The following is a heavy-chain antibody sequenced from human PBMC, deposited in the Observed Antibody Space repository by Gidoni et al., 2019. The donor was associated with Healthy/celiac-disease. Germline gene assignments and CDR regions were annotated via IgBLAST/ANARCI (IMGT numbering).Heavy chain of an antibody. Sequence: QVQLVQSGAEVKKPGASVKVSCKASGYTFTGYYMHWVLHAPGQGLEWMGWINPNSGGTNYAQKFQGRVTMTRDTSISTAYMELSRRRSDDTAVYYCARGTCSSPTQAAFDIWGQGTMVTVSS. CDR2: INPNSGGT. D-gene: IGHD6-13*01. CDR3: ARGTCSSPTQAAFDI. CDR1: GYTFTGYY. V-gene: IGHV1-2*02. J-gene: IGHJ3*02.